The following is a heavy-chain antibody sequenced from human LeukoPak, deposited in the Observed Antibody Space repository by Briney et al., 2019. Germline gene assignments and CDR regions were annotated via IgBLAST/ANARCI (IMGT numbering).Heavy chain of an antibody. Sequence: GGSLRLSCAASGFTFSSYSMHWVRQAPGKGLEWVAVISSDGSNKYYADSVKGRFTISRDNSENTLYLQMNSLRAEDTAVYYCAKCPSGVLRYFAPIDYWGQGTLVTVSS. J-gene: IGHJ4*02. CDR2: ISSDGSNK. CDR3: AKCPSGVLRYFAPIDY. D-gene: IGHD3-9*01. CDR1: GFTFSSYS. V-gene: IGHV3-30*18.